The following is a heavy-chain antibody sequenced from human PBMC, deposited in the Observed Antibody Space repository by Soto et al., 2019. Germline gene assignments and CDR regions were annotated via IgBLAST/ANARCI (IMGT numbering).Heavy chain of an antibody. CDR1: GFIFSSYA. D-gene: IGHD1-26*01. V-gene: IGHV3-30-3*01. Sequence: LRLSCAASGFIFSSYAMHWVRQAPGKGLEWVAVISYDGSNKYYADSVKGRFTISRDNSKNTLYLQMNSLRAEDTAVYYCARDGVGATTIPRAFDYWGQGTLVTVSS. CDR2: ISYDGSNK. J-gene: IGHJ4*02. CDR3: ARDGVGATTIPRAFDY.